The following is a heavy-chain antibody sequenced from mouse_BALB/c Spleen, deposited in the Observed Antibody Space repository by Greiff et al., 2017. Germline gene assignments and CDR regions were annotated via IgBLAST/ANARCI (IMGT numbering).Heavy chain of an antibody. Sequence: QVQLQQSGAELARPGASVKLSCKASGYTFTDYYINWVKQRTGQGLEWIGEIYPGGGNTYYNEKFKGKATLTADKSSSTAYMQLSSLTSEDSAVYFCARPYGSSYPWFAYWGQGTLVTVSA. J-gene: IGHJ3*01. D-gene: IGHD1-1*01. CDR3: ARPYGSSYPWFAY. CDR2: IYPGGGNT. V-gene: IGHV1-77*01. CDR1: GYTFTDYY.